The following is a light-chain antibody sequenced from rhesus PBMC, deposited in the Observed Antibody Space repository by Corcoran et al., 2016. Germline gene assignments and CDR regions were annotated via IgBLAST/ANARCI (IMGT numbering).Light chain of an antibody. V-gene: IGKV1-25*01. Sequence: DIQMTQSPSSLSASVGDRVTITCRASQAIFNDLAWYQQKPGQTPQLLIYEGSTLQNGIPSLFSGSVSGTDFTLARSSLQSEDLATYYCQHYYSPPYSFGQGTKVEI. J-gene: IGKJ2*01. CDR1: QAIFND. CDR2: EGS. CDR3: QHYYSPPYS.